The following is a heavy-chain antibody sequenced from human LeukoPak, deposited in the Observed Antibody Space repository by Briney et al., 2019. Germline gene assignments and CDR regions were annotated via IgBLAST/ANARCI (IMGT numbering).Heavy chain of an antibody. CDR2: ILGSSGST. V-gene: IGHV3-23*01. Sequence: GGSLRLSCAASAFTFSNYAMNWVRQAPGKGLEWVSTILGSSGSTFYADSVKGRFTISKATSKNTLYLQMSSLRGDDTAVYYCAKGGYDYVEVAYFDYWGQGTLVTVSS. CDR1: AFTFSNYA. J-gene: IGHJ4*02. CDR3: AKGGYDYVEVAYFDY. D-gene: IGHD5-12*01.